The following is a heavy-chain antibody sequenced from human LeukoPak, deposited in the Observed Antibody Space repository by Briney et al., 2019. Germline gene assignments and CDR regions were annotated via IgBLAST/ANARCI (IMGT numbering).Heavy chain of an antibody. J-gene: IGHJ4*02. CDR3: ARRAGAYSHPYDY. Sequence: RGSLRLSCAASGFTFSTFWMHWVRHAPGKGLLWVSQTNTDGTNTNYADSVKGRFTISRDNSKNTLYLQMNSLRAEDTAVYYCARRAGAYSHPYDYWGQGTLVTVSS. CDR1: GFTFSTFW. CDR2: TNTDGTNT. V-gene: IGHV3-74*01. D-gene: IGHD4/OR15-4a*01.